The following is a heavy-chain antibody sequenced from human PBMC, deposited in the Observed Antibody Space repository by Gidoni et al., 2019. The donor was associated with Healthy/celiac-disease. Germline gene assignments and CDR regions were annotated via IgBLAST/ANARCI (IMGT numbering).Heavy chain of an antibody. Sequence: QVQLVESGGGVVQPGRSLRLSCAASGFTFSSYGLHWVRQAPGKGLEWVAVISYDGSNKYYADSVKGRFTISRDNSKNTLYRQMNSLRAEDTAVYYCAKGLLNKDGYSYGYDYYYYGMDVWGQGTTVTVSS. CDR2: ISYDGSNK. CDR3: AKGLLNKDGYSYGYDYYYYGMDV. D-gene: IGHD5-18*01. J-gene: IGHJ6*02. CDR1: GFTFSSYG. V-gene: IGHV3-30*18.